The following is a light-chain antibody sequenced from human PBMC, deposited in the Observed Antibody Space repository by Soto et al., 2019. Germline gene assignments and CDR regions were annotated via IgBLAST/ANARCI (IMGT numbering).Light chain of an antibody. V-gene: IGKV3-15*01. J-gene: IGKJ1*01. Sequence: IVMTQSPATLSMSPGERATLSCRASQSLNRDLAWYQQKPGQSPRLLIFGASIRATGIPARFSGSGSGTEFTLTISSLAPEDFAVYYCQQRNNWPWTFGQGTKVEIK. CDR1: QSLNRD. CDR3: QQRNNWPWT. CDR2: GAS.